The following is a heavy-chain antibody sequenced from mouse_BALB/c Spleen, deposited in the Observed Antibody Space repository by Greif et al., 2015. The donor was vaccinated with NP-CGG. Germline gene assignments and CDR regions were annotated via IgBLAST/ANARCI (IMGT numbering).Heavy chain of an antibody. CDR3: ARDRVTTVGGYFDV. V-gene: IGHV5-9-4*01. D-gene: IGHD1-1*01. J-gene: IGHJ1*01. Sequence: EVMLVESGGGLVKPGGSLKLSCAASGFTFSSYAMSWVRQSPEKRLEWVAEISSGGSYTYYPDTVTGRFTISRDNAKNTLYLEMSSLRSEDTAMYFCARDRVTTVGGYFDVWGAGITVTVSS. CDR2: ISSGGSYT. CDR1: GFTFSSYA.